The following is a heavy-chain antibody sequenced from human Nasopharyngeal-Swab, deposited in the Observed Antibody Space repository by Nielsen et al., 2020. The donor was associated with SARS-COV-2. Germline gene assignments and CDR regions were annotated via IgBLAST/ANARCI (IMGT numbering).Heavy chain of an antibody. Sequence: SETLSLTCTVSGGSISSNYWNWIRQPPGKALEWIGYMSYSGSTNYNPSLNSRVTISLDTSKNQFSLRLSSVTSADTAVYYCARSLVGVSRHFDYWGQGALVTVSS. J-gene: IGHJ4*02. D-gene: IGHD1-26*01. CDR3: ARSLVGVSRHFDY. V-gene: IGHV4-59*01. CDR2: MSYSGST. CDR1: GGSISSNY.